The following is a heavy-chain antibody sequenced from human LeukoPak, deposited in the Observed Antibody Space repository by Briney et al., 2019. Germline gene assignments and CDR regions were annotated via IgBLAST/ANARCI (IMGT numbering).Heavy chain of an antibody. CDR2: IYYSGST. V-gene: IGHV4-59*01. D-gene: IGHD1-7*01. J-gene: IGHJ4*02. Sequence: SETLSLTCTVSGGSIRGFYWSWIRQPPGKGLEWIGYIYYSGSTNYNPSLKSRVTISVDTSKNQFSLKLSSVTAADTAVYYCARRDLITGTTDYWGQGILVTVSS. CDR3: ARRDLITGTTDY. CDR1: GGSIRGFY.